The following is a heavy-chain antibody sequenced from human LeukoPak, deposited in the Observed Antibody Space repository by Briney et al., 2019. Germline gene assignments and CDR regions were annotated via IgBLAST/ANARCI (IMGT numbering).Heavy chain of an antibody. CDR3: ARDESIVGATDFDH. V-gene: IGHV3-33*01. CDR2: IWYDESNK. D-gene: IGHD1-26*01. Sequence: GGSLRLSCAASGFTFSSYGMHWVRQAPGMGLEWVAVIWYDESNKYYADSVKGRFTISRDNSKNTLYLQMNSLRAEDTAVYYCARDESIVGATDFDHWGQGTLVTVSS. J-gene: IGHJ4*02. CDR1: GFTFSSYG.